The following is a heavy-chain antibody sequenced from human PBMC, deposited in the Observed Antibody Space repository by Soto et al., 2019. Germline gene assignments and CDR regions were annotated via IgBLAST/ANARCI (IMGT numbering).Heavy chain of an antibody. V-gene: IGHV4-34*01. J-gene: IGHJ4*02. Sequence: SETLSLTCAVYGGSFSGYYWSWIRQPPGKGLEWIGEINHSGSTNYNPSLKSRVTISVDTSKNQFSLKLSSVTAADTAVYYCARQDYSSGYDYWGQGTLVTVSS. CDR2: INHSGST. D-gene: IGHD6-19*01. CDR1: GGSFSGYY. CDR3: ARQDYSSGYDY.